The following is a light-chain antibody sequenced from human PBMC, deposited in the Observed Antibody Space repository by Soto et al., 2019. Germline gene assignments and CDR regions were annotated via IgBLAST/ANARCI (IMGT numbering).Light chain of an antibody. Sequence: DIQMTQSPSTLSASVGDRVTITCPASQSISSWLAWYQQKPGKAPKILIYKASILESGVPSRFSGSGSGTEFTLTISSLQPDEFATYYCQHYNIYSETFGQGTKVEVK. CDR1: QSISSW. V-gene: IGKV1-5*03. CDR2: KAS. J-gene: IGKJ1*01. CDR3: QHYNIYSET.